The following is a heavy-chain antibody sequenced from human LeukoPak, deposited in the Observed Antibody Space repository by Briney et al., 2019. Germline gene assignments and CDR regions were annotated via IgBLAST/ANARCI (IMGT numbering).Heavy chain of an antibody. V-gene: IGHV4-34*01. Sequence: PSETLSLTCAVYGGSFSGYYWSWIRQPPGKGLEWIGEINHSGSTNYNPSLKSRVTISVDTSKNQFPLKLSSVTAADTAVYYCARGSGYGDPTRLNFDYWGQGTLVTVSS. D-gene: IGHD4-17*01. CDR2: INHSGST. J-gene: IGHJ4*02. CDR3: ARGSGYGDPTRLNFDY. CDR1: GGSFSGYY.